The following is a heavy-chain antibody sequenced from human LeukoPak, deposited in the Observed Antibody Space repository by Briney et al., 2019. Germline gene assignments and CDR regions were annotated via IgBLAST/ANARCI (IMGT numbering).Heavy chain of an antibody. J-gene: IGHJ3*02. CDR3: ARGPYSYDSSGAFDI. Sequence: SETLSLTCTVSGGSISSYYWSWIRQPPGKGLEWIGYIYYSANTNYNPSLKSRVTISVDTSKNQFSLKLSSVTAADTAVYFCARGPYSYDSSGAFDIWGQGTMVTVSS. V-gene: IGHV4-59*08. D-gene: IGHD3-22*01. CDR1: GGSISSYY. CDR2: IYYSANT.